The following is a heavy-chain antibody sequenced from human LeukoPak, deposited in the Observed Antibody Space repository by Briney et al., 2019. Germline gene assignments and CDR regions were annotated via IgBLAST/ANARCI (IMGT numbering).Heavy chain of an antibody. D-gene: IGHD3-10*01. V-gene: IGHV4-59*01. CDR1: GGSISSYY. CDR2: IYYSGST. CDR3: ASDTYGSGINFDY. J-gene: IGHJ4*02. Sequence: SETLSLTCTVSGGSISSYYWSWIRQPPGKGLEWIGYIYYSGSTNYNPSLKSRVTISVDTSKNQFSLKLSSVTAADTAVYYCASDTYGSGINFDYWGQGTLVTVSS.